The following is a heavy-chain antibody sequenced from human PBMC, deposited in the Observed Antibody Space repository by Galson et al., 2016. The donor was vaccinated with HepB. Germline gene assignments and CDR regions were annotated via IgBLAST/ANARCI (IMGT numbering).Heavy chain of an antibody. Sequence: TLSLTCTVSGGSISSDNYWSWIRQHPGKGLEWIGNIYYSGSTHYIPSLKSRLTMSVDTSKNQFSLKLSSVTAADTAMYYCARDQKGNAGTLDYWGQGTLVTVSS. J-gene: IGHJ4*02. V-gene: IGHV4-31*03. CDR2: IYYSGST. CDR3: ARDQKGNAGTLDY. CDR1: GGSISSDNY. D-gene: IGHD4-23*01.